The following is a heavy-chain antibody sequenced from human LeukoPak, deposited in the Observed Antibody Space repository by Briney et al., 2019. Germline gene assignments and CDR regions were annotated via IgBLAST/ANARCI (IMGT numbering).Heavy chain of an antibody. D-gene: IGHD5-18*01. Sequence: GESLKISCKGSGYSFTTYWIGWVRQMPGKGLEWMGIIYPGDSDTRYSPSFQGQVTISADKSISTAYLQWSSLKASDTAMYYCARHEASLFDSYGYHYWGQGTLVTVSS. J-gene: IGHJ4*02. CDR1: GYSFTTYW. CDR2: IYPGDSDT. CDR3: ARHEASLFDSYGYHY. V-gene: IGHV5-51*01.